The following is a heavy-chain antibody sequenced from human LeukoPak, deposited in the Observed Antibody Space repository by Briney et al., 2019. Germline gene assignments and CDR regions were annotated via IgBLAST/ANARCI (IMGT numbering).Heavy chain of an antibody. J-gene: IGHJ4*02. D-gene: IGHD5-12*01. CDR1: GLTFGSYV. CDR2: LSGGGGTT. Sequence: GGSLRLSCAASGLTFGSYVMSRVRQAPGKGLEWASILSGGGGTTDYADSVKGRFTISRDNSKNTLYLQMNSLGVEDTAIYFCAKGGATSPFDYWGQGSLVTVSS. CDR3: AKGGATSPFDY. V-gene: IGHV3-23*01.